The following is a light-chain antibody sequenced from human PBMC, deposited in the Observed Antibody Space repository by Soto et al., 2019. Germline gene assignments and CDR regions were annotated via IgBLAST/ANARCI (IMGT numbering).Light chain of an antibody. V-gene: IGKV1-5*03. J-gene: IGKJ1*01. CDR2: KAS. Sequence: DIQMTQSPSTLSASVGDRVTITFRASQSISSWLAWYQHKPGKAPKLLIYKASSLESGVPSRFSGSGSGTELALTRSSLQPDDFATYYCHQYTYSRPIFGQGSKV. CDR1: QSISSW. CDR3: HQYTYSRPI.